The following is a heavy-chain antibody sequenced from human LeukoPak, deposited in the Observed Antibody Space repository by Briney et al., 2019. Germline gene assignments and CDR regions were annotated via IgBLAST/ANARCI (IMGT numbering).Heavy chain of an antibody. Sequence: GGSLRLSCAASGFTFSRYTLNWVRQAPGKGLEWVSSISSTSSDKYYADSVKGRFTISRDNAKNSLYLQMNSLRAEDTAVYYCARAGSYSTLDYWGQGTLVPVSS. V-gene: IGHV3-21*01. D-gene: IGHD6-13*01. J-gene: IGHJ4*02. CDR1: GFTFSRYT. CDR3: ARAGSYSTLDY. CDR2: ISSTSSDK.